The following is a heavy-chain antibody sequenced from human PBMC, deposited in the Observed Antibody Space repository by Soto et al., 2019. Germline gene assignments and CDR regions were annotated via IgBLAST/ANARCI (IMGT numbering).Heavy chain of an antibody. CDR3: ARDVLSPGYGSSTSCRNPNWCER. CDR1: GVSLSSYY. CDR2: AYHTGTT. J-gene: IGHJ5*02. D-gene: IGHD2-2*01. V-gene: IGHV4-4*07. Sequence: SETLSLTCTVSGVSLSSYYWSWIRQPAGKGLEWIGRAYHTGTTDYNPSLKSRVSMSVDTSKNQFSLKLSSVTAADTAVYYCARDVLSPGYGSSTSCRNPNWCERWGQGTLGTVSS.